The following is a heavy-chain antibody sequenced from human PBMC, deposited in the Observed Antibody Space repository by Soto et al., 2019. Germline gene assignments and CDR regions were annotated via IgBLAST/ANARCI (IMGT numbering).Heavy chain of an antibody. J-gene: IGHJ6*02. Sequence: GGSLRLSCAASGFTFSSYAMHWVRQAPGKGLEWVAVISYDGSNKYYADSVKGRFTISRDNSKNTLYLQMNSLRAEDTAVYSCAREFDSSGYYYYSGMAVWAKGPRSPSP. CDR1: GFTFSSYA. CDR2: ISYDGSNK. D-gene: IGHD3-22*01. V-gene: IGHV3-30-3*01. CDR3: AREFDSSGYYYYSGMAV.